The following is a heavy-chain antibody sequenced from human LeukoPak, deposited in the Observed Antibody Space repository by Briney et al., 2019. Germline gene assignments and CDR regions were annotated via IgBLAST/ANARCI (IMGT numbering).Heavy chain of an antibody. V-gene: IGHV3-23*01. J-gene: IGHJ4*02. Sequence: GRSLRLSCAASEFTLSNYDMSWVRQAPGKGPEWVSAMRSDGTTFYAESVKGRFTISRDDSKDTLYLQMNSLRVEDTAIYGCASLSYAAVPHAYRYWGQGTLVIVSS. CDR3: ASLSYAAVPHAYRY. CDR2: MRSDGTT. D-gene: IGHD6-13*01. CDR1: EFTLSNYD.